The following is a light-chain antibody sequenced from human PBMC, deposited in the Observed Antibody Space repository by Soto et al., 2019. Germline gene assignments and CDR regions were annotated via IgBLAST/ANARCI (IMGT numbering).Light chain of an antibody. CDR1: SSNIGAGYD. CDR2: GNS. Sequence: QSVLTQPPSVSGAPGQRVTISCTGSSSNIGAGYDVHWYQQLPGTVPKLLIYGNSNRPSGVPDRFSGSKSGTSASLAITGLQAEDEADYYCQSYDSSLSAHVFGTGTKVTVL. CDR3: QSYDSSLSAHV. J-gene: IGLJ1*01. V-gene: IGLV1-40*01.